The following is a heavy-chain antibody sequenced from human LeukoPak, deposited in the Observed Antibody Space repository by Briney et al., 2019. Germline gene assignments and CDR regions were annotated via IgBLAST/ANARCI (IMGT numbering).Heavy chain of an antibody. CDR3: QGGYYYMDV. D-gene: IGHD3-16*01. Sequence: SETLSLTCAVYGGSFSGYYWSWIRQPPRKGLEWIGEINHSGSTNYNPSLKSRVTISVDTSKNQFSLKLSSVTAADTAVYYCQGGYYYMDVWGKGTTVTVSS. CDR2: INHSGST. CDR1: GGSFSGYY. V-gene: IGHV4-34*01. J-gene: IGHJ6*03.